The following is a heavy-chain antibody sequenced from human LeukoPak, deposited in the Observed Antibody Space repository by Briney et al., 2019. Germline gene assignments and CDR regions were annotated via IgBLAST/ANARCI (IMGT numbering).Heavy chain of an antibody. CDR1: GGSISSYY. CDR3: ARSSIRSGSYRFLYFDY. V-gene: IGHV4-59*01. CDR2: IYYSGST. J-gene: IGHJ4*02. D-gene: IGHD1-26*01. Sequence: PSETLSLTCTVSGGSISSYYWSWIRQPPGKGLEWIGYIYYSGSTNYNPSLKSRVTISVDTSKNQFSLKLSSVTAADTAVYYCARSSIRSGSYRFLYFDYWGQGTLVTVSS.